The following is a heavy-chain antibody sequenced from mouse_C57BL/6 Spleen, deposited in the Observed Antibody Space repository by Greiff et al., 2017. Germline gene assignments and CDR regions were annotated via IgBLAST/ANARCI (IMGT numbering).Heavy chain of an antibody. CDR3: ARYDYHYYAMDD. V-gene: IGHV1-80*01. Sequence: VQLQQSGAELVKPGASVKISCKASGYAFSSYWMNWVKQRPGKGLEWIGQIYPGDGDTNYNGKFKGKATLTADKSSSTAYMQLSSLTSEDSAVYFCARYDYHYYAMDDWGQGTSVTVSS. CDR2: IYPGDGDT. CDR1: GYAFSSYW. D-gene: IGHD2-4*01. J-gene: IGHJ4*01.